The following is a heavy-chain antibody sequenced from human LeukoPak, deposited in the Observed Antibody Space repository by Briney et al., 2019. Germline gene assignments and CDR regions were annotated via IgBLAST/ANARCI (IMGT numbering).Heavy chain of an antibody. V-gene: IGHV3-23*01. Sequence: PGGSLRLSCAASGFTSSSYAMSWVRQASGKGLEWVSAISGGGGYTYDADSVKGRFTISRDNSKNTLYPQMNSLRAEDTAVYYCAKDATTVPLNFDYWGQGTLVTVSS. D-gene: IGHD4-11*01. CDR1: GFTSSSYA. CDR3: AKDATTVPLNFDY. CDR2: ISGGGGYT. J-gene: IGHJ4*02.